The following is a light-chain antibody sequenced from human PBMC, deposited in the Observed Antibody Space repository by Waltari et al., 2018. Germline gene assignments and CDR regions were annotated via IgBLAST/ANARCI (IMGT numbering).Light chain of an antibody. J-gene: IGKJ1*01. CDR3: QQSYSTLWT. V-gene: IGKV1-39*01. CDR2: AAS. CDR1: QSISSY. Sequence: DIQMTQSPSSLSASVGDRVTFPCRASQSISSYLNWYQQKPGKAPKLLIYAASSLQSGVPSRFSGSGSGTDFTLTISSLQPEDFATYYCQQSYSTLWTFGQGTKVEIK.